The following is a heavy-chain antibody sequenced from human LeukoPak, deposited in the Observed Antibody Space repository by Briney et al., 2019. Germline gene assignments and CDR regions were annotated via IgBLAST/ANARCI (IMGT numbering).Heavy chain of an antibody. CDR2: ISSSSSYI. CDR1: GFTFSSYS. J-gene: IGHJ3*02. Sequence: GGSLRLSCAASGFTFSSYSMNWVRQAPGKGLEWVSSISSSSSYIYYADSVKGRFTISRDNAKNSLYLQMNSLRAEDTAVYYRARDNRYSGSYYDAFDIWGQGTMVTVSS. D-gene: IGHD1-26*01. V-gene: IGHV3-21*01. CDR3: ARDNRYSGSYYDAFDI.